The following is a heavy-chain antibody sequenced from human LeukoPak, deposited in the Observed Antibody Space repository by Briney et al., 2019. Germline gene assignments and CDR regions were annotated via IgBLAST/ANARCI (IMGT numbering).Heavy chain of an antibody. D-gene: IGHD5-12*01. J-gene: IGHJ6*02. CDR3: ARENLAVDIVATDYYYYGMDV. V-gene: IGHV1-69*04. CDR1: GGTFSSYA. Sequence: SVKVSCKASGGTFSSYAISWVRQAPGQGLEWMGRIIPILGIANYAQKFQGRVTITADKSTSTAYMELSSLRSEDTAVYYCARENLAVDIVATDYYYYGMDVWGQGTTVTVSS. CDR2: IIPILGIA.